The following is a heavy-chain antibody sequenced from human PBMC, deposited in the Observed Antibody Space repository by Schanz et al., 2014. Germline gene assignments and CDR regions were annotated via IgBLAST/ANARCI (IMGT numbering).Heavy chain of an antibody. CDR3: ARKMKLGVYGGKGHDSLDI. D-gene: IGHD4-17*01. V-gene: IGHV3-23*01. CDR2: ISGSGGST. CDR1: GFSFSSYA. Sequence: EVQLLESGGGLVEPGGSLRLSCAASGFSFSSYAMGWVRQAPGKGLEWVSAISGSGGSTYYADSVKGRFTISRDNAKNTLYLQMNSLRAEDTAVYYCARKMKLGVYGGKGHDSLDIWGQGTMVNVSS. J-gene: IGHJ3*02.